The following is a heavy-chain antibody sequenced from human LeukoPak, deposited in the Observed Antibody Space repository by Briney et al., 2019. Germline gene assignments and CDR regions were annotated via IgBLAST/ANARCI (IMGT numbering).Heavy chain of an antibody. J-gene: IGHJ4*02. CDR3: ARRGDGYGPPFDY. CDR2: IRYDGTNK. Sequence: PGGSLRLSCAASAFTFSTYAIDWVRQAPGKRLEWVAFIRYDGTNKYYADSVKGRFTISRYNSKNTLYLQMNSLRAEDTALYYCARRGDGYGPPFDYWGQGTLVTVSS. V-gene: IGHV3-30*02. CDR1: AFTFSTYA. D-gene: IGHD5-18*01.